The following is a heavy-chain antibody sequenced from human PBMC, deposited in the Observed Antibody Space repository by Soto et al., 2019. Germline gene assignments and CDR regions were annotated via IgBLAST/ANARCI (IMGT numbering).Heavy chain of an antibody. J-gene: IGHJ6*02. CDR1: GLTFRDFA. Sequence: LRLSCSAFGLTFRDFAMHWVRQTPGEGLEWVSGIFWDGDRIDYADSVKGRFTISRDNAKNSLYLQMNSLRAEDTAVYYCARAGVGYPSSSWYDYYYYGMDVWGQGTTVTVSS. D-gene: IGHD6-13*01. CDR2: IFWDGDRI. CDR3: ARAGVGYPSSSWYDYYYYGMDV. V-gene: IGHV3-9*01.